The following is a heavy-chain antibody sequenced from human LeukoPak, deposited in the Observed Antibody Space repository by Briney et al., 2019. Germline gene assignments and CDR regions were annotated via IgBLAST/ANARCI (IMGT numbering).Heavy chain of an antibody. CDR1: GGTFSSHA. V-gene: IGHV1-69*05. D-gene: IGHD4-11*01. J-gene: IGHJ4*02. CDR3: ARGRTTGEFDY. CDR2: INPIYHIP. Sequence: GSSVKVSCKASGGTFSSHAITWLRQAPGQGLEWMGGINPIYHIPTYAQIFQGRVTITKDESTSTASMDLSSLTSEDTAVYYCARGRTTGEFDYWGQGTLVTVSS.